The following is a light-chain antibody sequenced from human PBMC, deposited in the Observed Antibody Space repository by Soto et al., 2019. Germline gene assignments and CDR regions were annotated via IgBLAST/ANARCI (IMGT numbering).Light chain of an antibody. CDR2: KVS. CDR1: QSLVDSDGNTY. CDR3: MQGTHWLWT. J-gene: IGKJ1*01. Sequence: DILMTQSPLSLPVTLGQPASISCRSSQSLVDSDGNTYLNWYHQRPGQSPRRLIYKVSNRDSGVPDRFSGSGSGTNFTLKISRVEAEDVGVYYCMQGTHWLWTFGQGTKVEIK. V-gene: IGKV2-30*01.